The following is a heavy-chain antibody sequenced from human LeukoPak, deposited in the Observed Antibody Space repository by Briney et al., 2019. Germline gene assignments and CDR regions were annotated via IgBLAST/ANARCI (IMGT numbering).Heavy chain of an antibody. J-gene: IGHJ4*02. CDR3: AKGGGAGITGTTLYFDY. CDR1: GFTFSSYA. V-gene: IGHV3-23*01. Sequence: GGSLRLSCAASGFTFSSYAMSWVRQAPGKGLEWVSAISGSGGSTYYADSVKGRFTISRDNSKNTLYLQMNSLRAEDTAVYYCAKGGGAGITGTTLYFDYWGQGTLVTVSS. D-gene: IGHD1-7*01. CDR2: ISGSGGST.